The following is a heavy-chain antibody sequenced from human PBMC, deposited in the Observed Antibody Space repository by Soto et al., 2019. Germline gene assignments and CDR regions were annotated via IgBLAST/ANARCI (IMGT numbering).Heavy chain of an antibody. J-gene: IGHJ6*02. CDR1: GGSISSGGYY. D-gene: IGHD2-21*01. V-gene: IGHV4-31*03. Sequence: PSETLSLTGTVSGGSISSGGYYWSWIRQHPGKGLEGIGYIYYSGSTYYNPSLKRRVTISVDTSKNQISLKLSSVTAADTAVYYCARDHPTGGVSYSYYGMDVWGQGTTVTVSS. CDR2: IYYSGST. CDR3: ARDHPTGGVSYSYYGMDV.